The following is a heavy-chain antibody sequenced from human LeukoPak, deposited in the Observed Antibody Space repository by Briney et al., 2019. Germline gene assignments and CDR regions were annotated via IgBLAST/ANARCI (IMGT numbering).Heavy chain of an antibody. Sequence: GGSLRVSCAASGFSFTGYAMGWVRQAQGKGLEWVSAITGGGDYTDYADSVKGRFTISRDNSKGTVYLQISSLRGEDAAVYYCAKRSGSSYGYFDYWGQGTLATVSS. J-gene: IGHJ4*02. CDR3: AKRSGSSYGYFDY. CDR1: GFSFTGYA. CDR2: ITGGGDYT. D-gene: IGHD3-10*01. V-gene: IGHV3-23*01.